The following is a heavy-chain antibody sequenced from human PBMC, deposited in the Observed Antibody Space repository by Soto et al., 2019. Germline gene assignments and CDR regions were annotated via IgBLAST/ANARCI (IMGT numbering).Heavy chain of an antibody. V-gene: IGHV4-31*03. CDR2: IYYSGST. CDR1: GGSISSGGYY. Sequence: QVQLQESGPGLVKPSQTLSLPCTVSGGSISSGGYYWSWIRQHPGKGLEWIGYIYYSGSTYYNPSLKSRVTIAADTSKNQFSLKLSSVTAADTAVYYCARGGWGMTTVVTPFDYWGQGTLVTVSS. D-gene: IGHD4-17*01. J-gene: IGHJ4*02. CDR3: ARGGWGMTTVVTPFDY.